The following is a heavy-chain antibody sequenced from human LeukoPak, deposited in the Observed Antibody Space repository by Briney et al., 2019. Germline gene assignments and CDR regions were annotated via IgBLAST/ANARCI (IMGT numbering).Heavy chain of an antibody. CDR3: AHWDNAGGFDY. CDR1: GGSISSSSYY. V-gene: IGHV4-39*01. CDR2: IYYSGST. Sequence: PSETLSLTCAVSGGSISSSSYYWGWIRQPPGKGLEWIGSIYYSGSTYYNPSLKSRVTISVDTSKNQFSLKLRFVTAADTAVYYCAHWDNAGGFDYWGQGTLVTVSS. D-gene: IGHD1/OR15-1a*01. J-gene: IGHJ4*02.